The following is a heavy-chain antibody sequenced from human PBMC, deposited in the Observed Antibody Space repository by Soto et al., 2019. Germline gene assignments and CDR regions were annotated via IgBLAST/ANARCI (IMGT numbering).Heavy chain of an antibody. D-gene: IGHD2-8*02. CDR1: GYTFTSYA. V-gene: IGHV1-3*05. CDR2: INAGNGNT. Sequence: QVQLVQSGAEEKKPGASVKVSCKASGYTFTSYAIHWVRQAPGQRLEWMGWINAGNGNTKYSQKFQGRVTITRDTSASTAYMELSSLKSEDTSVYYCARGDWWLFDYWGQGTLVTVSS. J-gene: IGHJ4*02. CDR3: ARGDWWLFDY.